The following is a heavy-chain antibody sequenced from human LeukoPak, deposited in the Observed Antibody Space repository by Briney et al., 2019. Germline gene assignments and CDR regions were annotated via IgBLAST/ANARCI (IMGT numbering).Heavy chain of an antibody. CDR3: ARGVEAILTYGTIDY. V-gene: IGHV3-30*04. CDR2: ISYDGSNK. CDR1: EFTISSYA. Sequence: GRSLRLSCAASEFTISSYAMHWVRQAPGKGLEWVAVISYDGSNKSYADSVKGRFTISRDNSKNTLYLQMNSLRAEDTAVYYCARGVEAILTYGTIDYWGQGTLVTVSS. J-gene: IGHJ4*02. D-gene: IGHD3-3*01.